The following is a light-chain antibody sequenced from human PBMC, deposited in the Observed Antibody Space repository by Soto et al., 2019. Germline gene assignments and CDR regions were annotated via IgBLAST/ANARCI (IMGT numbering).Light chain of an antibody. CDR2: DAS. CDR3: QQYGSSPIT. Sequence: EIVLTQSPAPLSLSPGERATLSCMASQSVSDYLAWYHQKPGPPPRLLIYDASKRATGIPPRFSGSGSTTDCTLTISSLQSEDVAVYYCQQYGSSPITLGQGTRLEI. CDR1: QSVSDY. J-gene: IGKJ5*01. V-gene: IGKV3-11*01.